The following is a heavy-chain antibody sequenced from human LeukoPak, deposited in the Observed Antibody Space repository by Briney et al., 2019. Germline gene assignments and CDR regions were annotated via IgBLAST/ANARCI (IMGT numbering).Heavy chain of an antibody. CDR3: ARVNGTVRVFDY. CDR1: GGSISSYY. Sequence: PSETLSLTCTVSGGSISSYYWSWIRQPPGKGLEWIGYIYYSGSTYYNPSLKSRVTISVDTSKNQFSLKLSSVTAADTAVYYCARVNGTVRVFDYWGQGTLVTVSS. J-gene: IGHJ4*02. V-gene: IGHV4-59*12. CDR2: IYYSGST. D-gene: IGHD4-11*01.